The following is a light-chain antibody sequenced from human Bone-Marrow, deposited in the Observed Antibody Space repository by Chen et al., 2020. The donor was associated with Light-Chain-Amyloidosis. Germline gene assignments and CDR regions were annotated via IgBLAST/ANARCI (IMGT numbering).Light chain of an antibody. J-gene: IGLJ1*01. V-gene: IGLV2-14*01. CDR2: EVT. CDR3: SSYTITNTLV. Sequence: QSARSQPAPVSGSPGQSITISCTGTSSDVGGYNHVSWYQQHADKAPKLMIYEVTNRPSWVPDRFSGSKSDNTASLTISGLQTEDEADYFCSSYTITNTLVFGSGTRVTVL. CDR1: SSDVGGYNH.